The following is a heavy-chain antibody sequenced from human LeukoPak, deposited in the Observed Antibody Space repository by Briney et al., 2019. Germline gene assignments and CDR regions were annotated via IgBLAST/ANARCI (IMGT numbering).Heavy chain of an antibody. J-gene: IGHJ4*02. CDR3: ARLNYGDRRGDY. CDR1: GGSISSSSYY. V-gene: IGHV4-39*01. D-gene: IGHD4-17*01. Sequence: PSETLSLTCTVSGGSISSSSYYWGWIRQPPGKGLEWIGSIYYSGSTYYNPSLKSRVTISVDTSQNQFSLKLTSVTAADTAVYYCARLNYGDRRGDYWVQGTLVTVSS. CDR2: IYYSGST.